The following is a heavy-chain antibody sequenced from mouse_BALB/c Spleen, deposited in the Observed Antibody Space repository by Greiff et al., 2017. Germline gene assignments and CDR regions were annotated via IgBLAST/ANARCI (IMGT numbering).Heavy chain of an antibody. CDR1: GYSFTSYY. D-gene: IGHD1-2*01. CDR2: IFPGSGNT. Sequence: VQLQQSGPELVKPGASVKISCKASGYSFTSYYIHWVKQRPGQGLEWIGWIFPGSGNTKYNEKFKGKATLTADTSSSTAYMQLSSLTSEDSAVYFCAREGGYGSFAYWGQGTLVTVSA. J-gene: IGHJ3*01. V-gene: IGHV1-66*01. CDR3: AREGGYGSFAY.